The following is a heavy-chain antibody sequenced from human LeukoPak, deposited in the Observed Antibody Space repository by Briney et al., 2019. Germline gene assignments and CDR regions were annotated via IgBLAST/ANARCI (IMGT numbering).Heavy chain of an antibody. Sequence: GGSLRLSCGASGFTFSSYEMNWVRTSPGKGLEWVSYISSSGSTIYYADSVKGRFTISRDNAKNSLYLQMNSLRAEDTAVYYCARVKGGYGAFDPWGQGTLVTVSS. D-gene: IGHD5-18*01. J-gene: IGHJ5*02. CDR3: ARVKGGYGAFDP. V-gene: IGHV3-48*03. CDR2: ISSSGSTI. CDR1: GFTFSSYE.